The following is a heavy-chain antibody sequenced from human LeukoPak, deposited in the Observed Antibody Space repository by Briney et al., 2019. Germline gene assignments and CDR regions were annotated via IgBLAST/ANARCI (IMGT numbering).Heavy chain of an antibody. CDR2: LRYDGSSK. J-gene: IGHJ4*02. Sequence: GGSLRLSCAASGFTFSSYGLHWVRQAPGKGLEWVAFLRYDGSSKYYVDSVKGRFTVSRDNPKNTLYLQMNSLRTEDTAVYFCAKTGERGEYYFDYWGQGTLVTVSS. V-gene: IGHV3-30*02. CDR1: GFTFSSYG. D-gene: IGHD3-16*01. CDR3: AKTGERGEYYFDY.